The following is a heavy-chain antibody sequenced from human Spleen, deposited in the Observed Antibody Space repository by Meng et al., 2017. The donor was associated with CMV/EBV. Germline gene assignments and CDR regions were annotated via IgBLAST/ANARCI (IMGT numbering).Heavy chain of an antibody. Sequence: GESLKISCVASGFTFSDYYMSWIRQAPGKGLEWVSVLYSGGSTYYADSVKGRFTISRDDSKNTLYLQINSLRAEDTAVYYCAKGGTWAFYGMDVWGQGTTVTVSS. V-gene: IGHV3-53*01. CDR3: AKGGTWAFYGMDV. CDR1: GFTFSDYY. CDR2: LYSGGST. J-gene: IGHJ6*01. D-gene: IGHD1-1*01.